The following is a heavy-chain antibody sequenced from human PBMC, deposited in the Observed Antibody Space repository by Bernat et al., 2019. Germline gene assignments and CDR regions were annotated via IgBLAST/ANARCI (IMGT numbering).Heavy chain of an antibody. Sequence: QIQLAESGGGVVQPGRSLRLSCAASGFSFTTYGMHWVRQAPGKGLEWVAVIYYDGSRQFYADSVMGRFTVSRDTSRNTLYLQMNSLRAEDTAVYYCARISGSYNRLDYWGPGTLVTVS. CDR2: IYYDGSRQ. D-gene: IGHD1-26*01. J-gene: IGHJ4*02. CDR1: GFSFTTYG. V-gene: IGHV3-33*01. CDR3: ARISGSYNRLDY.